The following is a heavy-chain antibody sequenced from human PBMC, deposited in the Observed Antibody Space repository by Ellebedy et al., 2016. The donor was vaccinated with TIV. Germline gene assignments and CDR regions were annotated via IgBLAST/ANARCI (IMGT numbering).Heavy chain of an antibody. CDR1: GFTFSSYA. D-gene: IGHD3-9*01. CDR2: ISGSGGST. J-gene: IGHJ6*02. V-gene: IGHV3-23*01. CDR3: AKLGFDILTGSGGMDV. Sequence: GGSLRLSCAASGFTFSSYAMSWVRQAPGKGLEWVSAISGSGGSTYYADSVKGRFTISRDNSMDTLYLQMNSLGVGDTAVYYCAKLGFDILTGSGGMDVWGQGTTVTVSS.